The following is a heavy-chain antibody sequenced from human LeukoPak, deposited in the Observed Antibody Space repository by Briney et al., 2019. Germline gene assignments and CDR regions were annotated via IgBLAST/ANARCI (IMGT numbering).Heavy chain of an antibody. Sequence: GSLRLSCAASGFTFSDYYMSWIRQPPGKGLEWIGDVNHSGQSSYRSSLKSRVTISVDTSKNQFSLRLTSVTAADTAVYYCARRPDGFDFWGQGTMVTVSS. CDR3: ARRPDGFDF. CDR2: VNHSGQS. V-gene: IGHV4-34*01. J-gene: IGHJ3*01. CDR1: GFTFSDYY.